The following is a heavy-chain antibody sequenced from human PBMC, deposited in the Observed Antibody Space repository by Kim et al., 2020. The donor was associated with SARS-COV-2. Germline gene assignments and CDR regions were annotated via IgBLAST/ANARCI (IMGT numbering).Heavy chain of an antibody. V-gene: IGHV4-34*01. D-gene: IGHD6-19*01. Sequence: PSLKTRLTISVDTSKNQFSLNLSSVTAADTAVYYCARGRYSSGWYFAFDIWGQGTMVTVSS. CDR3: ARGRYSSGWYFAFDI. J-gene: IGHJ3*02.